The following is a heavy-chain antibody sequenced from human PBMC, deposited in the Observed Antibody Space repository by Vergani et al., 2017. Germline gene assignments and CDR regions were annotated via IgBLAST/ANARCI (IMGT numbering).Heavy chain of an antibody. D-gene: IGHD2-2*01. CDR3: ARIVVVPALRIDP. CDR2: IIPILGIA. V-gene: IGHV1-69*02. CDR1: GGTFSSYT. J-gene: IGHJ5*02. Sequence: QVQLVQSGAEVKKPGSSVKVSCKASGGTFSSYTISWVRQAPGQGLEWMGRIIPILGIANYAQKFQGRVTITADKSTSTAYMELSSVTAADTAVYYCARIVVVPALRIDPWGQGTLVTVSS.